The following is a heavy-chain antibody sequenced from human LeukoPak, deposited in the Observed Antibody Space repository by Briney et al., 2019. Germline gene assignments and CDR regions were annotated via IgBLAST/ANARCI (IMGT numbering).Heavy chain of an antibody. CDR1: GFTFSSYS. CDR3: ARVGAGDAFDI. CDR2: IGSSTSYI. V-gene: IGHV3-21*01. J-gene: IGHJ3*02. Sequence: PGGSLRLSCAASGFTFSSYSMNWVRQAPGKGLEWVSSIGSSTSYIYYADSVKGRFTISRDNAKNSLYLQMNSLRAEDTAVYYCARVGAGDAFDIWGQGTMVTVSS. D-gene: IGHD3-10*01.